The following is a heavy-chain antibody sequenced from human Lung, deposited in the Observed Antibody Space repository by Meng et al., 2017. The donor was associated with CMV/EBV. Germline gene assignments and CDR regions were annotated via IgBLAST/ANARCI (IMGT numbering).Heavy chain of an antibody. CDR3: ARGSSGGTYYFDY. D-gene: IGHD6-19*01. V-gene: IGHV1-46*01. CDR2: INPSGGST. J-gene: IGHJ4*02. CDR1: GYTFTSYY. Sequence: SVXVSXXASGYTFTSYYMHWVRQAPGQGLEWMGIINPSGGSTSYAQKFKGRVTMTRDTSTSTVYMELSSLRSEDTAVYYCARGSSGGTYYFDYWGQGKXVNGYS.